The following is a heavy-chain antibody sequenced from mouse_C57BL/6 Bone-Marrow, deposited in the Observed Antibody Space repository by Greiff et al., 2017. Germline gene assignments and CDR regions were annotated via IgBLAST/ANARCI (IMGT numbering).Heavy chain of an antibody. Sequence: QVQLQQSGAELANPGASVKLSCKASGYTFTSYWMHWVKQRPGQGLEWIGYINPSSGYTKYNQKFKDKATLTADKSSSTAYMQLSSLTYEDSAGYYCAIGNIYYDYDGDYWGQGTTRTVSS. CDR3: AIGNIYYDYDGDY. CDR1: GYTFTSYW. D-gene: IGHD2-4*01. J-gene: IGHJ2*01. V-gene: IGHV1-7*01. CDR2: INPSSGYT.